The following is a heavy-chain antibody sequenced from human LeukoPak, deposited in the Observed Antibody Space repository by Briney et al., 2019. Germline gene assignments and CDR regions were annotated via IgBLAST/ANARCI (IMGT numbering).Heavy chain of an antibody. V-gene: IGHV1-46*01. CDR3: ARNSNAKRYFDY. Sequence: ASVKVSCKASGYTFTSYYMHWVRQAPGQGLEWMGIINPSGGSTSYAQKYQGRVTMTRDTSTSTVYMELSSLRSEDTAVYYCARNSNAKRYFDYWGQGTLVTVSS. CDR1: GYTFTSYY. J-gene: IGHJ4*02. CDR2: INPSGGST. D-gene: IGHD2/OR15-2a*01.